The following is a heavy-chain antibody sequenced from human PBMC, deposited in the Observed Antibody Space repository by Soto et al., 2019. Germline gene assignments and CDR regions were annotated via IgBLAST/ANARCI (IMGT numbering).Heavy chain of an antibody. CDR3: ASGHIVVVPAAIPPDYYYYYYGMDV. CDR1: GYSFTSYW. Sequence: GESLKISCKGSGYSFTSYWISWVRQMPGKGLEWMGRIDPSDSYTNYSPSFQGHVTISADKSISTAYLQWSSLKASDTAMHYCASGHIVVVPAAIPPDYYYYYYGMDVWGQGTTVTVSS. V-gene: IGHV5-10-1*01. D-gene: IGHD2-2*01. J-gene: IGHJ6*02. CDR2: IDPSDSYT.